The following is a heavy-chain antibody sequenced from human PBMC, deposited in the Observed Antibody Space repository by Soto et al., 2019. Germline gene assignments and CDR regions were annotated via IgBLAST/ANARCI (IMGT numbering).Heavy chain of an antibody. D-gene: IGHD3-16*01. Sequence: EVQLVESGGCLVNPGGSLRLSCVVSGFPFSTSNMNWVRQAPGKGLEWVSFISRSSTYIYYADSVKGRFTISRDDAENSLFLQSNSLRAEDTAVYYCARGVLPISSTSWFDPWGQGTLVTVSS. CDR3: ARGVLPISSTSWFDP. CDR1: GFPFSTSN. V-gene: IGHV3-21*01. J-gene: IGHJ5*02. CDR2: ISRSSTYI.